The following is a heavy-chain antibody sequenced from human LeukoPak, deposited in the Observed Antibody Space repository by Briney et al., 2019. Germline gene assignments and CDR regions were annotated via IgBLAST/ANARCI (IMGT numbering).Heavy chain of an antibody. CDR3: ARPTSIIPAANIYYYFYGMDV. CDR1: GYXFTSYY. J-gene: IGHJ6*02. V-gene: IGHV1-46*01. CDR2: INPSGGIT. D-gene: IGHD2-2*01. Sequence: GASVKVSCKASGYXFTSYYMHWVRQAPGQGLEWMGIINPSGGITTYAQKFQGRVTMTRDTSTSTVYMELSSLRSEDTAVYYCARPTSIIPAANIYYYFYGMDVWGQGTTVTVSS.